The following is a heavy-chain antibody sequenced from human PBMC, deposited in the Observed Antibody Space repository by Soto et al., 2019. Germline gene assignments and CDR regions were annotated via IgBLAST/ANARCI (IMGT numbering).Heavy chain of an antibody. J-gene: IGHJ4*02. CDR2: MNPNSGNT. Sequence: QVQLVQSGAEVKKPGASVKVSCKASGYTFTSYDINWVRQATGQGLEWMGWMNPNSGNTGYAQKFQGRVTMTRNTSMSTAYMELSSLRSEDTAVYYCAGSIAVAGPPDYWGQGTLVTVSS. CDR3: AGSIAVAGPPDY. CDR1: GYTFTSYD. D-gene: IGHD6-19*01. V-gene: IGHV1-8*01.